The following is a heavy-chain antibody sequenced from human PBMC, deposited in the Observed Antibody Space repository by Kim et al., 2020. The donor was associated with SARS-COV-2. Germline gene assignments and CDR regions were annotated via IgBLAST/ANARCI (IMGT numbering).Heavy chain of an antibody. CDR1: GFTFSSYA. D-gene: IGHD6-13*01. Sequence: GGSLRLSCAASGFTFSSYAMHWVRQAPGKGLEWVAVISYDGSNKYYADSVKGRFTISRDNSKNTLYLQMNSLRAEDTAVYYCARDRSLDWRYSSSWDYY. V-gene: IGHV3-30-3*01. J-gene: IGHJ6*01. CDR2: ISYDGSNK. CDR3: ARDRSLDWRYSSSWDYY.